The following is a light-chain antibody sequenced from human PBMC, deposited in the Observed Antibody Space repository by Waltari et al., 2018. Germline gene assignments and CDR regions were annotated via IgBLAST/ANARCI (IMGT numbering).Light chain of an antibody. CDR2: GTS. CDR3: QQYNYWPLT. CDR1: QSVSSS. Sequence: EIVLTQSPATLSLSPGERATLSCRASQSVSSSLAWYQQKPGQAPRLLIYGTSSRATGIPDRFSGSGSGTDFTLTISSLEPEDFAVYYCQQYNYWPLTFGGGTKVEIK. V-gene: IGKV3-15*01. J-gene: IGKJ4*01.